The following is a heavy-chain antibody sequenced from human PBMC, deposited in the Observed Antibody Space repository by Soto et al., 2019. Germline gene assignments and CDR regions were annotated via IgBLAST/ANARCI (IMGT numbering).Heavy chain of an antibody. CDR1: GFTFSDYA. J-gene: IGHJ6*02. CDR3: ARDSRRWHV. CDR2: ISYSASTV. V-gene: IGHV3-11*01. D-gene: IGHD2-15*01. Sequence: QVQLVESGGALVKPGESLRLSCAASGFTFSDYAMGWIRQAPGKGLERISYISYSASTVSYADSVKGRFTISRDNPKNSLLLQMTSLRAEDTAVYYCARDSRRWHVWGQGTTVTVSS.